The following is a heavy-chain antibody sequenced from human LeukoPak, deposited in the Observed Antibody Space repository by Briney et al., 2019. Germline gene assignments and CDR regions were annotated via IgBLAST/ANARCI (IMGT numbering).Heavy chain of an antibody. V-gene: IGHV3-48*03. CDR2: ISSGRTI. Sequence: PGGSLRLSCAASGFTFSSYEMNWVRQAPGKGLEWVSYISSGRTIYYADSVKGRFTISRDNAKNSLYLQMNSLRAEDTAVYYCARDRDLTTAGHDAFDVWGQGTMVAVSS. CDR1: GFTFSSYE. CDR3: ARDRDLTTAGHDAFDV. D-gene: IGHD6-13*01. J-gene: IGHJ3*01.